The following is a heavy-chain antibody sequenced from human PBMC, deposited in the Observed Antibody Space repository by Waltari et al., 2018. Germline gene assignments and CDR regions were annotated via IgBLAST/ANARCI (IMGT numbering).Heavy chain of an antibody. J-gene: IGHJ4*02. D-gene: IGHD3-3*01. CDR3: ARAGQTIFDY. V-gene: IGHV4-61*02. Sequence: QVQLQESGPGLVKPSQTLSLTCTVSGGSISSGSYYWSWIRQPAGKGLEWIGRIYTSGSTNYNPSLKSRVTISVDTSKNQFSLKLSSVTAADTAVYYCARAGQTIFDYWGQGTLVTVSS. CDR1: GGSISSGSYY. CDR2: IYTSGST.